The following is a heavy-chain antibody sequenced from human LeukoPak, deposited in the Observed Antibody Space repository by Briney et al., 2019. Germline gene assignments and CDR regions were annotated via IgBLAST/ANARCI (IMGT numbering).Heavy chain of an antibody. J-gene: IGHJ4*02. CDR2: ISSSSSYI. CDR3: ARVQWLATGYYFDY. D-gene: IGHD6-19*01. Sequence: GGSLRLSCAVSGFTFSGYTMNWVRQAPGKGLEWVSSISSSSSYIYYADSVRGRFTISRDNAKNSLYLQMNSLRADDTAVYYCARVQWLATGYYFDYWGQGTLVTVSS. V-gene: IGHV3-21*01. CDR1: GFTFSGYT.